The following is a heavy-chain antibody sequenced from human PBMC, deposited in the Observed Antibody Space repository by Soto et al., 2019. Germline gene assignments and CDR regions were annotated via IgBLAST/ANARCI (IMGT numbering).Heavy chain of an antibody. CDR1: GYSFCSYW. D-gene: IGHD4-17*01. CDR2: IYPGDSDT. Sequence: GEALKISCKGSGYSFCSYWIGWVRQMPGKGLDWMGIIYPGDSDTRYGPSFLGQVTISADKSINTAYLQWSSLKASDTAMYYCARQGNGAEGFDFWGQGALVTVSS. V-gene: IGHV5-51*01. CDR3: ARQGNGAEGFDF. J-gene: IGHJ4*02.